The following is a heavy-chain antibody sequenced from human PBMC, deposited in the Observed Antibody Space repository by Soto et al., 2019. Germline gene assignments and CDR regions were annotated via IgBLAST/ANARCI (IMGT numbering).Heavy chain of an antibody. D-gene: IGHD1-26*01. J-gene: IGHJ5*02. CDR1: GFAFRQNY. Sequence: QVHLVESGGGLAKPGESLRLSCTVSGFAFRQNYLPWFRQAPGKGLEWLSYISTSGSPAYYADSVKGRFTISTDNAKKSLYLQMDSLRAEDTGVYYCATGGIYYEAWGQGTLVTVSS. CDR2: ISTSGSPA. V-gene: IGHV3-11*01. CDR3: ATGGIYYEA.